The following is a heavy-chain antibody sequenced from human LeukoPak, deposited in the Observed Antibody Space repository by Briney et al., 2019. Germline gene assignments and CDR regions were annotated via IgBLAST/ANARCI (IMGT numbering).Heavy chain of an antibody. CDR3: ARWSDIVVVPAMLKYGMDV. Sequence: GESLKISCKGSGYSFTSYWIGWGRQMPGKGLEWMGIIYPGDSDTRYSPSFQGQVTISADKSISTAYLQWSSLKASDTAMYYCARWSDIVVVPAMLKYGMDVWGQGTTVTVSS. J-gene: IGHJ6*02. V-gene: IGHV5-51*01. CDR1: GYSFTSYW. CDR2: IYPGDSDT. D-gene: IGHD2-2*01.